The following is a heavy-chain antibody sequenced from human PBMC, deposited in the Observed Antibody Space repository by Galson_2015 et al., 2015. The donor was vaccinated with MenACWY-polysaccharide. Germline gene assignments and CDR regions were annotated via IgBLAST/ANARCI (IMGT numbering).Heavy chain of an antibody. CDR3: ARGGSSSGYDY. CDR2: ISGYNGNT. CDR1: GYTFTTYD. Sequence: SVKVSCKASGYTFTTYDISWVRQAPGQGLEWTGWISGYNGNTNYAQKLQGRVTMTTDTSTSTAYMELRSLTSDDTALYYCARGGSSSGYDYWGQGTLVTVSS. J-gene: IGHJ4*02. D-gene: IGHD6-19*01. V-gene: IGHV1-18*01.